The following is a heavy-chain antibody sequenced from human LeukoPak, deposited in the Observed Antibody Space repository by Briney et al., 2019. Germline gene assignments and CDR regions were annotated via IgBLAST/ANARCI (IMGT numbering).Heavy chain of an antibody. CDR2: IYYSGST. D-gene: IGHD3-10*01. V-gene: IGHV4-39*01. CDR3: ARHYGP. J-gene: IGHJ5*02. CDR1: GFTFSSYW. Sequence: PGGSLRLSCAASGFTFSSYWMNWARQAPGKGLEWIGSIYYSGSTYYNPSLKSRVTISVDTSKNQISLKLNSVTAADTAVYYCARHYGPWGQGTLVTVSS.